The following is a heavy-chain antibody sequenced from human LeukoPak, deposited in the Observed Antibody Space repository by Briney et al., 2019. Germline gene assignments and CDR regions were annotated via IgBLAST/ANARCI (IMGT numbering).Heavy chain of an antibody. J-gene: IGHJ4*02. V-gene: IGHV4-30-2*01. Sequence: PSETLSLTCTVSGGSISSGGYYWSWIRQPPGKGLEWIGYIYHSGSTYYNPSLKSRVTISVDRSKNQFSLKLSSVTAADTAVYYCARGLYSYGSFYWGQGTLVTVSS. CDR3: ARGLYSYGSFY. CDR1: GGSISSGGYY. CDR2: IYHSGST. D-gene: IGHD5-18*01.